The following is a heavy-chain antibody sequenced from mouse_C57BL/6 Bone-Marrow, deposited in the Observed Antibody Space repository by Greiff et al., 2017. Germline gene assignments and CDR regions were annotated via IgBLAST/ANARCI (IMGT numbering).Heavy chain of an antibody. CDR3: EKDKSGRSYVWYFDV. CDR2: FNYDGSST. CDR1: GFTFSDYY. D-gene: IGHD1-1*01. Sequence: EVHLVESEGGLVQPGSSMKLSCTASGFTFSDYYMAWVRQVPDKGLEWVANFNYDGSSTYYLDSLKSRFILSRENAKNILYLQMSNLKSEDTAAYYCEKDKSGRSYVWYFDVWGTGTTVTVSS. V-gene: IGHV5-16*01. J-gene: IGHJ1*03.